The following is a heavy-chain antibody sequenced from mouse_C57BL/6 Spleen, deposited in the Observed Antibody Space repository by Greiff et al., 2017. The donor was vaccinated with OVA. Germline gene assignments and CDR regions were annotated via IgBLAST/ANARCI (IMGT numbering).Heavy chain of an antibody. CDR1: GFTFGGYA. CDR2: ISDGGSYT. Sequence: EVKLVESGGGLVKPGGSLKLSCAASGFTFGGYAMSWFRQTPEKRLGWVATISDGGSYTYYPDNVKGRFTISRDNAKNNLYLQMSHLKSEDTAMYYCARDGVLGILDYWGQGTTLTVSS. V-gene: IGHV5-4*01. D-gene: IGHD4-1*01. CDR3: ARDGVLGILDY. J-gene: IGHJ2*01.